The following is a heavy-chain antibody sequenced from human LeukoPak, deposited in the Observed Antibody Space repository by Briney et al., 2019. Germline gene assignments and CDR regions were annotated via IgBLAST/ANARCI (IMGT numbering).Heavy chain of an antibody. D-gene: IGHD6-19*01. J-gene: IGHJ4*02. CDR2: ISSSSSYI. V-gene: IGHV3-21*01. CDR1: GFTFSSYE. CDR3: ARDPISEWLPSSLDY. Sequence: GGSLSLSCAASGFTFSSYEMNWVRQAPGKGLEGVSSISSSSSYIYYAVSVKGRFNISRDNAKNSLYLQMNSLRAEDTAVYYCARDPISEWLPSSLDYWGQGTLVTVSS.